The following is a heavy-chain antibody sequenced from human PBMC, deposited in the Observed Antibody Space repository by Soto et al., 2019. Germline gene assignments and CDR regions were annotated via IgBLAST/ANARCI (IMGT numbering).Heavy chain of an antibody. CDR1: GGSISSYY. Sequence: SETLSLTCTVSGGSISSYYWSWIRQPPGKGLEWIGYIYYSGSTNYNPSLKSRVTISVDTSKNQFSLKLSSVTAADTAVYYCARAYSSSSNWFDPWGQGTLVTVSS. J-gene: IGHJ5*02. CDR3: ARAYSSSSNWFDP. D-gene: IGHD6-13*01. V-gene: IGHV4-59*12. CDR2: IYYSGST.